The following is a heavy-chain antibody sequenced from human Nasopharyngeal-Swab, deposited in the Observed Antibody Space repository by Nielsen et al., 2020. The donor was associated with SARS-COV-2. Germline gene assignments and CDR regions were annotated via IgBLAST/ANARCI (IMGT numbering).Heavy chain of an antibody. J-gene: IGHJ4*02. CDR3: ARTPYDFWTGYYTGSVWSYFDY. Sequence: EGSLRLSCAASGFTVSSNYMSWVRQAPGKGLEWVSVIYSGGSTYYADSVKGRFTISRDNSKNTLYLQMNSLRAEDTAVYYCARTPYDFWTGYYTGSVWSYFDYWGQGTLVTVSS. D-gene: IGHD3-3*01. CDR2: IYSGGST. CDR1: GFTVSSNY. V-gene: IGHV3-53*01.